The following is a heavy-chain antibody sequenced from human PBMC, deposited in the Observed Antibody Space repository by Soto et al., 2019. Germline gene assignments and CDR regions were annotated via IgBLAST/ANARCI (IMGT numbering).Heavy chain of an antibody. CDR2: ITADGGT. J-gene: IGHJ3*02. D-gene: IGHD2-15*01. CDR3: APHVSCSGGSCQYDAFAI. V-gene: IGHV3-23*01. CDR1: GFTVSSHA. Sequence: EVQVLESGGGLVQPGGSLRLSCEGSGFTVSSHAMTWIRQAPGKGPEWVSTITADGGTYYADSVKGRFAMSRDTSESTLYLQMNSRAPEDTSAYYCAPHVSCSGGSCQYDAFAIRGQGTMVTVSS.